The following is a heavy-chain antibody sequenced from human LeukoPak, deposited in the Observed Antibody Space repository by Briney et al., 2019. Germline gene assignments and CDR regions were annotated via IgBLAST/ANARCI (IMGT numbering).Heavy chain of an antibody. D-gene: IGHD2-21*02. CDR3: ATDRDNSDWQKRFDS. J-gene: IGHJ4*02. CDR1: GFTFRNYA. Sequence: GGSLRLSCVASGFTFRNYAMHWVRQAPGKGLEWVGNINQDAREINYVDSVRGRFTISRDNAKNSLHLQMNSLRAEDTAVYYCATDRDNSDWQKRFDSWGQGTLVTVSS. V-gene: IGHV3-7*01. CDR2: INQDAREI.